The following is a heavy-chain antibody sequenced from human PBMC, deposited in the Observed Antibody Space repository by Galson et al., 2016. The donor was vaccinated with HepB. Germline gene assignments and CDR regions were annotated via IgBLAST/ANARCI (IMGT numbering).Heavy chain of an antibody. CDR3: ARGLDATMGGGWHYGMDV. D-gene: IGHD5-18*01. V-gene: IGHV3-7*01. Sequence: SLRLSCAASGFTFSDYWMNWVRQAPGKGLEWVANIRPEGSGRNYVDSVEGRFTISRDNPKNSLYLQMNILRADDTAVYYCARGLDATMGGGWHYGMDVWGQGTTGTVSS. J-gene: IGHJ6*02. CDR1: GFTFSDYW. CDR2: IRPEGSGR.